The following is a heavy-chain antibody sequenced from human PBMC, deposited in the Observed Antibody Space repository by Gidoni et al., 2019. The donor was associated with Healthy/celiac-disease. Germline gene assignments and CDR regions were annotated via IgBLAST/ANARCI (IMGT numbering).Heavy chain of an antibody. V-gene: IGHV3-15*01. Sequence: EVQLVESGGGLVQPGGSLRLSCAASGFTFSNAWMSWVRQAPGKGLEWVGRIKSKTDGGTTDYAAPVKGRFTISRDDSKNTLYLQMNSLKTEDTAVYYCTTDYEQDIVVVVAARPFDCWGQGTLVTVSS. J-gene: IGHJ4*02. CDR2: IKSKTDGGTT. D-gene: IGHD2-15*01. CDR1: GFTFSNAW. CDR3: TTDYEQDIVVVVAARPFDC.